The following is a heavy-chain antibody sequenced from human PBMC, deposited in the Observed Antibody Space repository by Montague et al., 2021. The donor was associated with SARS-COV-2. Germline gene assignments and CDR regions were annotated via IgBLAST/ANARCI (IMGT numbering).Heavy chain of an antibody. D-gene: IGHD3-22*01. V-gene: IGHV4-34*09. Sequence: KYNPSLKSRVTISVGTSKNQFSLKLSSVTAADTDVCYCASARITMIVVVDAFDIWGQGTMATVSS. J-gene: IGHJ3*02. CDR3: ASARITMIVVVDAFDI.